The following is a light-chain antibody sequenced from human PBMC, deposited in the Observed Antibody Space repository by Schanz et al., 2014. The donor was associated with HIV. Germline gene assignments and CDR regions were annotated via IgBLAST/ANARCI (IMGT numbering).Light chain of an antibody. CDR1: SRDIGGWNY. Sequence: QSALTQPASVSGSPGQSITISCTGTSRDIGGWNYVSWYQQHPGKAPKLMIYDVTNRPSGVSNRFSASKSGNTASLTISGLQAEDEADYYCCSYTGSGTLWVPGGGTNLTVL. J-gene: IGLJ3*02. CDR2: DVT. CDR3: CSYTGSGTLWV. V-gene: IGLV2-14*03.